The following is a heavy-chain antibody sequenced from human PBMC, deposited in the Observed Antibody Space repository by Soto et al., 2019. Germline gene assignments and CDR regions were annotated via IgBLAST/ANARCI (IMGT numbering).Heavy chain of an antibody. CDR2: INGDGSTT. D-gene: IGHD1-26*01. CDR3: GRGSGPRGRPY. CDR1: GFIFNNYW. Sequence: GGSLRLSCAASGFIFNNYWMHWVRQAPGKGLVWVARINGDGSTTTYVGSAKGRFTISRDKAKNTVYLQMNSLRVEDTAVYYCGRGSGPRGRPYWGQGILVTVSS. J-gene: IGHJ4*02. V-gene: IGHV3-74*01.